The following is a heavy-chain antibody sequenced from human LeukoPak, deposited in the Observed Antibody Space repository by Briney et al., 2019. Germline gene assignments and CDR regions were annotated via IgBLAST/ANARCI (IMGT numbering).Heavy chain of an antibody. Sequence: GGSLRLSCVASGFIFSSYGMHWVRQAPGKGLEGVAVIWYDGTNKYYGDSVKGRFTISRDNSKNTLYLQINRSRVEDTAVYYCARDKIYDFWSGHNFDYWGQGTLVTVSS. D-gene: IGHD3-3*01. CDR2: IWYDGTNK. V-gene: IGHV3-33*01. CDR3: ARDKIYDFWSGHNFDY. CDR1: GFIFSSYG. J-gene: IGHJ4*02.